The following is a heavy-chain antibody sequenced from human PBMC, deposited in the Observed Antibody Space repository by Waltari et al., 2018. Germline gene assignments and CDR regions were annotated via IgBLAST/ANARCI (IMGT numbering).Heavy chain of an antibody. V-gene: IGHV4-59*01. CDR1: Y. D-gene: IGHD2-15*01. J-gene: IGHJ3*02. CDR2: IYSTGTT. CDR3: ARESRSSVGALDI. Sequence: YWHWIRQSPGKGLDWIGYIYSTGTTHYNPSLRSRVTLSVDTAKNQFSLNLTSVTAADTAVYYCARESRSSVGALDIWGQGSLVIVSS.